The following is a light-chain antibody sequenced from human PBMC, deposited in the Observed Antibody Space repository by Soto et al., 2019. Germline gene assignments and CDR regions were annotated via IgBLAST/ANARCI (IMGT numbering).Light chain of an antibody. J-gene: IGKJ1*01. CDR3: QQYGISPLT. V-gene: IGKV3-20*01. Sequence: EIVLTQSPDTLSLSPGETATLSCGASQSVSSSYLAWYQQKPGQAPRLLIYGVSSRATGIPDRFSGSGSGTDFTLTISRLEPEDFAVYYCQQYGISPLTFGQGTKVDIK. CDR1: QSVSSSY. CDR2: GVS.